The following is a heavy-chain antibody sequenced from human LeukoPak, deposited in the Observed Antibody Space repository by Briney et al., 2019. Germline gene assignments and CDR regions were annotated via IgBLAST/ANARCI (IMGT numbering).Heavy chain of an antibody. CDR2: ISGSGGGT. CDR3: AKSPTYGSGSYSYYFDY. D-gene: IGHD3-10*01. V-gene: IGHV3-23*01. Sequence: GGSLRLSCAASGFTFSNYAMSWVRQAPGRGLEWVSGISGSGGGTYYAGSVKGRFTISRDNSKNTLYLQMNSLRAEDTAVYYCAKSPTYGSGSYSYYFDYWGQGTLVTVSS. J-gene: IGHJ4*02. CDR1: GFTFSNYA.